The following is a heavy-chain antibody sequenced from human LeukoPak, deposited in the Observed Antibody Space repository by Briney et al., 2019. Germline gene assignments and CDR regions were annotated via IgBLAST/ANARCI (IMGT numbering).Heavy chain of an antibody. J-gene: IGHJ1*01. V-gene: IGHV4-4*07. CDR2: IYTSGST. Sequence: SETLSLTCTVSSGSISSYYWSWIRQPAGKGLEWIGRIYTSGSTNYNPSLKSRVTISLDTSKNQFSLKLSSVTAADTAVYYCARSGPGIAAAGPSRAGYFQHWGQGTLVTVSS. CDR1: SGSISSYY. CDR3: ARSGPGIAAAGPSRAGYFQH. D-gene: IGHD6-13*01.